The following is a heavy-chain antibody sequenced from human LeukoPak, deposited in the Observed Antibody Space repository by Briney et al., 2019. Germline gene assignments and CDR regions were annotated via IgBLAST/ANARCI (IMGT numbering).Heavy chain of an antibody. J-gene: IGHJ5*02. CDR1: GFTFSRYW. CDR2: INSDGSDT. D-gene: IGHD3-22*01. Sequence: PGGSLRLSCVASGFTFSRYWMHWVRQVPGKGLVWVSRINSDGSDTRYADSVKGRFTTSRDNAENTLHLQMNSLRAEDTAVYYCARDARDSSGYRNWFDPWGQGTLVTVSS. CDR3: ARDARDSSGYRNWFDP. V-gene: IGHV3-74*01.